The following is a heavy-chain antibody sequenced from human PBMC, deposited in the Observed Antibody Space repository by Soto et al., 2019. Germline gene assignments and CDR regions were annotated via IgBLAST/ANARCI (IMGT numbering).Heavy chain of an antibody. D-gene: IGHD1-1*01. CDR2: ISGSSTTI. CDR3: ARGELDRTIDY. J-gene: IGHJ4*02. Sequence: GGSLRLSCAASGFTFDDYAMHWVRQAPGKGLEWVSYISGSSTTIYYTDSVKGRFTISRDNAKNSLYLQMNSLRHEDTAVYYCARGELDRTIDYWGQGTQVTVSS. V-gene: IGHV3-48*02. CDR1: GFTFDDYA.